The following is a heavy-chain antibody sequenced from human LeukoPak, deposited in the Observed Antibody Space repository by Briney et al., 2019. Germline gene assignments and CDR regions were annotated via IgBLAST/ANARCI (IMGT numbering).Heavy chain of an antibody. CDR3: ARGRTLAYCGGDCYFHYYYYYGMDV. CDR1: GGSFSGYY. V-gene: IGHV4-34*01. D-gene: IGHD2-21*02. CDR2: INHSGST. J-gene: IGHJ6*02. Sequence: SETLSLTCAVYGGSFSGYYWSWIRQPPGKGLEWIGEINHSGSTNYNPSLKSRVTISVDTSKNQFSLKLSSVTAADTAVYYCARGRTLAYCGGDCYFHYYYYYGMDVWGQGTTVTVSS.